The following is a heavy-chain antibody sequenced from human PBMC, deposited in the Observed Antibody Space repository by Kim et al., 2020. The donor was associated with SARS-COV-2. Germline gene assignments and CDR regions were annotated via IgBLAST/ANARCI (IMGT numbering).Heavy chain of an antibody. D-gene: IGHD6-19*01. Sequence: GGSLRLSCSASGFTFSTHAMHWVRQAPGKGLEYVSAINNNGDITVYADSVKGRFTISRDNSKNTLYLQMRNLRPEDTAIYYCVKDRGSGIRDFDYWGQGTLVTVSS. CDR1: GFTFSTHA. CDR2: INNNGDIT. CDR3: VKDRGSGIRDFDY. V-gene: IGHV3-64D*09. J-gene: IGHJ4*02.